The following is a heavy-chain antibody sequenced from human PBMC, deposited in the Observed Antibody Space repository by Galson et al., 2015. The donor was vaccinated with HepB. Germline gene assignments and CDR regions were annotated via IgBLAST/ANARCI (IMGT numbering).Heavy chain of an antibody. Sequence: SLRLSCAASGFTFSNYSMTWVRQAPGKGLEWVAKIKQDGTTRYYVDSVKGRFTISRDNAKNSLYLQMNSLRTEDTALYYCAKDTRLGESSLYGWHFDLWGRGTLVTVSS. CDR1: GFTFSNYS. J-gene: IGHJ2*01. CDR2: IKQDGTTR. D-gene: IGHD3-16*02. V-gene: IGHV3-7*03. CDR3: AKDTRLGESSLYGWHFDL.